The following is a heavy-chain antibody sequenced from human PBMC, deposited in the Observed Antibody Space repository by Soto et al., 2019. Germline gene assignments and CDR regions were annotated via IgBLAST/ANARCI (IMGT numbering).Heavy chain of an antibody. CDR2: ISWDSGSI. V-gene: IGHV3-9*01. D-gene: IGHD2-15*01. CDR3: AKDLRTFESEVANVYHYYMDD. Sequence: EVQLVESGGGLVQPGRSLRLSCAASGFTFDDYAMHWVRQAPGKGLEWVAGISWDSGSIGYADSVKGRFTISRDNAKNTHYLQMNSLRAEATDLYVCAKDLRTFESEVANVYHYYMDDWGKGTTVTVSS. CDR1: GFTFDDYA. J-gene: IGHJ6*03.